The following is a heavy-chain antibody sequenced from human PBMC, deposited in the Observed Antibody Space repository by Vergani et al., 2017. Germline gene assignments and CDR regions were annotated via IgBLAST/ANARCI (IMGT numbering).Heavy chain of an antibody. CDR2: VNPEGTNT. J-gene: IGHJ4*02. V-gene: IGHV3-74*03. D-gene: IGHD2-21*01. CDR3: AREGRIDSHGTELDY. CDR1: GFTFSRHW. Sequence: EVQLVESGGGLVQPGGSLRLSCAASGFTFSRHWMHWVPQAPGKGLVWDSRVNPEGTNTTYADSVKGRFTISRYNAKNMMYLKLNSLRDEDTAVYYCAREGRIDSHGTELDYWGQGTLVTVSS.